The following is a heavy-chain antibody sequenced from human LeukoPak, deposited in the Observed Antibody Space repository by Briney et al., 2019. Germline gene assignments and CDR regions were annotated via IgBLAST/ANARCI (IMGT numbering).Heavy chain of an antibody. J-gene: IGHJ5*02. D-gene: IGHD2-2*01. CDR1: GGSFSGYY. CDR2: INHSGST. V-gene: IGHV4-34*01. Sequence: SETLSLTCAVYGGSFSGYYWSWIRQPPGKGLEWIGEINHSGSTNYNPSLKSRVTISVDTSKNQFSLKLSSVTAADTAVYYCARGTCSSTSCYDNWFDPWGQGTRVTVSS. CDR3: ARGTCSSTSCYDNWFDP.